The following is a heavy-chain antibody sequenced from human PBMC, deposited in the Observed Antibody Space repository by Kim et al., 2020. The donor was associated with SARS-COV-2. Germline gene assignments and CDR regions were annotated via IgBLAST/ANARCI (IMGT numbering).Heavy chain of an antibody. Sequence: SETLSLTCAVYGGSFSGYYWSWIRQPPGKGLEWIGEINHSGSTNYNPSLKSRVTISVDTSKNQFSLKLSSVTAADTAVYYCARASGRRYSSSPSPLFDYWGQGTLVTVSS. CDR3: ARASGRRYSSSPSPLFDY. V-gene: IGHV4-34*01. J-gene: IGHJ4*02. CDR1: GGSFSGYY. CDR2: INHSGST. D-gene: IGHD6-13*01.